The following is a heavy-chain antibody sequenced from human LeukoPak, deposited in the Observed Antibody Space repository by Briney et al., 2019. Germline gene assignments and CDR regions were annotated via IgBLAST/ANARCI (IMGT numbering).Heavy chain of an antibody. J-gene: IGHJ4*02. CDR3: ARDPTYYYDSSGYSEGSFDY. D-gene: IGHD3-22*01. V-gene: IGHV1-69*05. CDR1: GGTFSSYA. Sequence: GSSVKVSCKASGGTFSSYAISWVRQAPGQGLEWMGGIIPIFGTANYAQKFQGRVTITTDGSTSTAYMELSSLRSEDTAVYYCARDPTYYYDSSGYSEGSFDYWGQGTLVTVSS. CDR2: IIPIFGTA.